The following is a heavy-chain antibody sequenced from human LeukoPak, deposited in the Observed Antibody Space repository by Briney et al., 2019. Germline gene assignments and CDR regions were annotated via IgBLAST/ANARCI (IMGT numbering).Heavy chain of an antibody. D-gene: IGHD7-27*01. J-gene: IGHJ3*02. CDR3: AREPITSGENDAFDI. CDR2: IYSTGST. V-gene: IGHV4-39*02. CDR1: GGSISSGAYY. Sequence: SETLSLTCIVSGGSISSGAYYWAWIRQPPGTGLEWIGSIYSTGSTYKNPSLKSRVTISIDTSKNQFSLKLNSVTAADTAVFYCAREPITSGENDAFDIWGQGTMVTVSS.